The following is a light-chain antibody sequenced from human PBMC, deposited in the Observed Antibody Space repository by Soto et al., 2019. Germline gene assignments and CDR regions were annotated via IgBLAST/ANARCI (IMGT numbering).Light chain of an antibody. V-gene: IGKV1-5*03. CDR3: QVSARYSEA. Sequence: IKMPHPPSYLFGYVVDRVTINYRASQTISSWLAWYQQKPGKAPKLLIYKASTLKSGVPSRFSGSGSGTEFTLTFGSLQPDDLATYYSQVSARYSEAFAQGTRVDIK. J-gene: IGKJ1*01. CDR1: QTISSW. CDR2: KAS.